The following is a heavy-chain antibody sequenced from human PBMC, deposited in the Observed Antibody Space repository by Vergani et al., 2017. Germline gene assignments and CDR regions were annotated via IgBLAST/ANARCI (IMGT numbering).Heavy chain of an antibody. D-gene: IGHD4-17*01. V-gene: IGHV1-18*04. CDR1: LYTFPLSR. J-gene: IGHJ5*02. CDR3: ARDRHTTAPGRNWFDP. Sequence: QVQLVQSGAEVKKPGASVMVSCTASLYTFPLSRISWVRHAPAQALRCMGWLSAYNGNTNYAQKLQGRVTMTTDTSTSTAYMELRSLRSDDTAVYYCARDRHTTAPGRNWFDPWGQGTLVTVSS. CDR2: LSAYNGNT.